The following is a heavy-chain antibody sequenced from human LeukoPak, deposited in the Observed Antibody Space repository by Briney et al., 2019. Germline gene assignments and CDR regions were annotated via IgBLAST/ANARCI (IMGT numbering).Heavy chain of an antibody. CDR1: GFTFSGSA. CDR2: IRNKANNYAT. J-gene: IGHJ4*01. D-gene: IGHD3-16*02. CDR3: TRRCSSWPSLGRDY. V-gene: IGHV3-73*01. Sequence: GGSLKLSCAASGFTFSGSAMHWVRQASGKGLEWVGRIRNKANNYATGYAASVKGRFSISREDSKNTAYLHMNSLKTEDTAVYYGTRRCSSWPSLGRDYWGQGTLVTVSS.